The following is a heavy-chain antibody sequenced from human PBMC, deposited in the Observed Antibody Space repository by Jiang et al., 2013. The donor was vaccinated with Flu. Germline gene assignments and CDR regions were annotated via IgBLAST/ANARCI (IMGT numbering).Heavy chain of an antibody. Sequence: KGRGVDWVYLLHGSTNYNPTLKSRVTISVDTSKNQFSLKLSSVTAADTAVYYCARATGVFDYWGQGTLVTVSS. J-gene: IGHJ4*02. D-gene: IGHD1-1*01. V-gene: IGHV4-59*01. CDR3: ARATGVFDY. CDR2: LLHGST.